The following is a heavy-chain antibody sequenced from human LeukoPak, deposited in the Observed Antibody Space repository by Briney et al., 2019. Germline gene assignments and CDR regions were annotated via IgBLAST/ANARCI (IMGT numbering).Heavy chain of an antibody. D-gene: IGHD3-22*01. V-gene: IGHV3-9*01. CDR1: GFTFDDYA. J-gene: IGHJ3*02. CDR3: AKAYYYDSSGDHDAFDI. CDR2: ISWNSGSI. Sequence: GGSLRLSCAASGFTFDDYAMHWVRQAPGKGLEWVSGISWNSGSIGYADSVKGRFTISRDNAKNSLYLQMNSLRAEDTALYYCAKAYYYDSSGDHDAFDIWGQGTMVTVSS.